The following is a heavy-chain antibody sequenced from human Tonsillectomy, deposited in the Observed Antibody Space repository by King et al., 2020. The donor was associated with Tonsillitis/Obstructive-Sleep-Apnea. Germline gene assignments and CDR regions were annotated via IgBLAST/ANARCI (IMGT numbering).Heavy chain of an antibody. D-gene: IGHD3-3*01. Sequence: QLKESGPGLVKPSETLSLTCTVSGGSISSSSYYWGWIRQPPGKGLEWIGSICYSGSTYYNPSLKSRVTISVDTSKNQFSLKLSSVTAADTAVYYCASPPAAYDFWSGYYTHDAFDIWGQGTMVTVSS. CDR3: ASPPAAYDFWSGYYTHDAFDI. CDR1: GGSISSSSYY. J-gene: IGHJ3*02. CDR2: ICYSGST. V-gene: IGHV4-39*01.